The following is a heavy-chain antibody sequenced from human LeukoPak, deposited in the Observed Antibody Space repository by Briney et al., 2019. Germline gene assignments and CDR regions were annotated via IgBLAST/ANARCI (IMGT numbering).Heavy chain of an antibody. Sequence: PSETLSLTCTVSGGSISSYYWSWIRQPPGKGLEWIGYIYYSGSTNYNPSLKSRVTISVDTSKNQFSLKLSSVTAADTAVYYCASGEITMVRGAKGSPFDYWGQGTLVTVSS. V-gene: IGHV4-59*01. J-gene: IGHJ4*02. CDR2: IYYSGST. D-gene: IGHD3-10*01. CDR1: GGSISSYY. CDR3: ASGEITMVRGAKGSPFDY.